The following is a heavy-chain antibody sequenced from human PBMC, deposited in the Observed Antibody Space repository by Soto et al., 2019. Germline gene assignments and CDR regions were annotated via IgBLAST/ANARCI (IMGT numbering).Heavy chain of an antibody. V-gene: IGHV4-4*02. J-gene: IGHJ5*02. CDR2: IYRYGST. CDR3: SGGGRPGQIDWFDP. Sequence: QVQLQESGPRLVKPSGTLSLTCAVYGGSLSSCNWWSWVRQPPGKGLEWIGEIYRYGSTSYNPSLKGRVTIAVEKSKNQISLKMTSLTAADTAVYFCSGGGRPGQIDWFDPWGQGILVTVSS. D-gene: IGHD2-21*01. CDR1: GGSLSSCNW.